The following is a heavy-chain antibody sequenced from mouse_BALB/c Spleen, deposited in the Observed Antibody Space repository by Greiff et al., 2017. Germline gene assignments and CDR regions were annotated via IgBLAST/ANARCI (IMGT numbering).Heavy chain of an antibody. V-gene: IGHV5-9-4*01. CDR3: AREALLSLDY. CDR2: ISSGGSYT. D-gene: IGHD2-10*01. Sequence: EVKLMESGGGLVKPGGSLKLSCAASGFTFSSYAMSWVRQSPEKRLEWVAEISSGGSYTYYPDTVTGRFTISRDNAKNTLYLEMSNLRSEDTAMYYCAREALLSLDYWGQGTTLTVSS. J-gene: IGHJ2*01. CDR1: GFTFSSYA.